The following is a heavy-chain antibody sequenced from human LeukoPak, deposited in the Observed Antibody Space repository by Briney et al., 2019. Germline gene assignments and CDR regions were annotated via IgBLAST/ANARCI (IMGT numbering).Heavy chain of an antibody. CDR1: GFTFTSYA. CDR2: IGAADGVA. J-gene: IGHJ4*02. D-gene: IGHD4-17*01. V-gene: IGHV3-23*01. CDR3: AKLGYGDYERTFDY. Sequence: PGGSLILSCSVSGFTFTSYAMSWVGQAPGKGLEWVSAIGAADGVALYADSVKGRFTISRDTSNNTLYLQMNSLRVEDTALYYCAKLGYGDYERTFDYWGQGTLVTVSS.